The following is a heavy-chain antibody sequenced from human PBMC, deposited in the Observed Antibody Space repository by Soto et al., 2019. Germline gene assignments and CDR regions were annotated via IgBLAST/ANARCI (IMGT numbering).Heavy chain of an antibody. D-gene: IGHD2-15*01. CDR3: ARREVDPGYFEY. CDR1: GGSISSGDYY. J-gene: IGHJ4*01. V-gene: IGHV4-30-4*01. Sequence: SETLSLTCTVSGGSISSGDYYWSWIRQPPGKGLDWIGYISYSGSTYYNPSLKSRLTISVDTSKNQFSLKLSSVTAADTAVYYCARREVDPGYFEYWGHGTLVTVSS. CDR2: ISYSGST.